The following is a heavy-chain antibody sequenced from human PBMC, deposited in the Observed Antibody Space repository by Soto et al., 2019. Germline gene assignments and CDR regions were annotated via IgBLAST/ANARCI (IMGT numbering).Heavy chain of an antibody. V-gene: IGHV3-11*01. CDR3: ARGDLYSGYDPVGYSYGFTSYGMDV. Sequence: GGSLRLSCAASGFTFSDYYMSWIRQAPGKGLEWVSYISSSGSTIYYADSVKGRFTISRDNAKNSLYLQMNSLRAEDTAVYYCARGDLYSGYDPVGYSYGFTSYGMDVWGQGTTVTVSS. D-gene: IGHD5-12*01. J-gene: IGHJ6*02. CDR1: GFTFSDYY. CDR2: ISSSGSTI.